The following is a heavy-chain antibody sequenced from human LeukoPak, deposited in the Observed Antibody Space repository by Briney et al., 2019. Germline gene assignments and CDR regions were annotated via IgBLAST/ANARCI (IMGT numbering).Heavy chain of an antibody. CDR1: GGSISSGSYY. Sequence: SQTLSLTCTVSGGSISSGSYYWSWIRQPAGKGLEWIGRIYTGGSTNYNPSLKSRVTISVDTSKNQFSLKLSSVTAADTAVYYCARVDYDFWSGSYYYYYYMDVWGKGTTVTVSS. CDR2: IYTGGST. CDR3: ARVDYDFWSGSYYYYYYMDV. J-gene: IGHJ6*03. D-gene: IGHD3-3*01. V-gene: IGHV4-61*02.